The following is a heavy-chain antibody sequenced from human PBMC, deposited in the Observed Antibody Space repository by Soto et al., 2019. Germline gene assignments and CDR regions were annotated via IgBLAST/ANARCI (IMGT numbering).Heavy chain of an antibody. CDR1: GGTFNTYA. J-gene: IGHJ6*02. CDR3: ARGGGSYCSGGSCHSGRNYYYNMDV. V-gene: IGHV1-69*13. Sequence: SVKVSCKASGGTFNTYAITWVRQPPGQGLEWMGGIIAAFRAANYAQKFQGRVTITADESTSTAYMELSSLRSDDTAVYYCARGGGSYCSGGSCHSGRNYYYNMDVWGQGTTVTVSS. CDR2: IIAAFRAA. D-gene: IGHD2-15*01.